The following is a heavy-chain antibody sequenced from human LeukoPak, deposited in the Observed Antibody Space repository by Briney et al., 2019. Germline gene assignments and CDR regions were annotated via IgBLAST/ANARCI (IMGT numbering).Heavy chain of an antibody. CDR3: AKGSYSSSSGGTDY. J-gene: IGHJ4*02. D-gene: IGHD6-6*01. V-gene: IGHV3-33*06. Sequence: GGSLRLSCAASGFTFSSYGMHWVRQAPGKGLEWVAVIWYDGSNQFYADSVRGRFTISRENSQNTVYLHMNSLRGEDTAVYYCAKGSYSSSSGGTDYWGQGSLVTASS. CDR2: IWYDGSNQ. CDR1: GFTFSSYG.